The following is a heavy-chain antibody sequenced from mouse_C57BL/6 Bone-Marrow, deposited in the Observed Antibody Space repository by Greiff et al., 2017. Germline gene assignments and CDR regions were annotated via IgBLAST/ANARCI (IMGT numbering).Heavy chain of an antibody. Sequence: VQLQQSGAELARPGASVKLSCKASGYTFTSYGISWVKQRTGQGLEWIGGTSPRSGNTYYNEKFKGKATLTADKFSSTAYMELRSLTSEDSAVYFCARSRDYDYSWFAYWGQGTLVTVSA. J-gene: IGHJ3*01. D-gene: IGHD2-4*01. CDR1: GYTFTSYG. V-gene: IGHV1-81*01. CDR3: ARSRDYDYSWFAY. CDR2: TSPRSGNT.